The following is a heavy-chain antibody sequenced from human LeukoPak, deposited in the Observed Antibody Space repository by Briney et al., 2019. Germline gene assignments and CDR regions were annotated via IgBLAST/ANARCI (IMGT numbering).Heavy chain of an antibody. CDR1: GFTLSTYD. V-gene: IGHV3-48*03. D-gene: IGHD3-10*01. J-gene: IGHJ4*02. CDR3: ARGDGSGSYYNFDY. CDR2: ISGSGSTK. Sequence: AGGSLRLSCAASGFTLSTYDMSWVRQAPGKGLQWVSYISGSGSTKFYADSVKGRFTISRDNAKNSLYLQMNSLRGEDTAVYFCARGDGSGSYYNFDYWGQGTLVTVSS.